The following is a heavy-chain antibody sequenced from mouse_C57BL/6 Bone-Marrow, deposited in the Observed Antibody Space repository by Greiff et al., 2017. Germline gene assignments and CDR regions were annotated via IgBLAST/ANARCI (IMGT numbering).Heavy chain of an antibody. CDR3: ARKSGNLLLRTWYFDV. D-gene: IGHD1-1*01. Sequence: VQLQQSGPELVKPGASVKISCKASGYAFSSSWMNWVKQRPGKGLEWIGRIYPGDGDTNYNGKFKGKATLTADKSSSTAYMQLSSLTSEDSAVYFCARKSGNLLLRTWYFDVWGTGTTVTVSS. CDR2: IYPGDGDT. J-gene: IGHJ1*03. CDR1: GYAFSSSW. V-gene: IGHV1-82*01.